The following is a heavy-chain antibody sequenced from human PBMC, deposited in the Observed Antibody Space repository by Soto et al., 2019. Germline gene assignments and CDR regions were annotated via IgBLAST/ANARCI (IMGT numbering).Heavy chain of an antibody. Sequence: GASVKVSCKASGYNFTSYDINWVRQATGQGLEWMGWMNPNSGNTGYAQKFQGRVTMTRNTSISTAYMELSSLRSEDTAVYYCARAGSIPIFGVVSSFYYYNYMDVWGKGTTVTVSS. CDR1: GYNFTSYD. CDR2: MNPNSGNT. J-gene: IGHJ6*03. D-gene: IGHD3-3*01. CDR3: ARAGSIPIFGVVSSFYYYNYMDV. V-gene: IGHV1-8*01.